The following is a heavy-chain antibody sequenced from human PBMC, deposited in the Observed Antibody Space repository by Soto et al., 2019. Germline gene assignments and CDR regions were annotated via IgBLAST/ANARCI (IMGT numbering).Heavy chain of an antibody. CDR3: AIQYCSSTSCSYFDY. V-gene: IGHV1-8*01. J-gene: IGHJ4*02. CDR1: GYTFTSYD. Sequence: GASVKVSCKASGYTFTSYDINWVRQATGQGLEWMGWMNPNSGNTGYAQKFQGRVTMTRNTSASTAYMELSSLRSEDTAVYYCAIQYCSSTSCSYFDYWGQGTLVTVSS. D-gene: IGHD2-2*01. CDR2: MNPNSGNT.